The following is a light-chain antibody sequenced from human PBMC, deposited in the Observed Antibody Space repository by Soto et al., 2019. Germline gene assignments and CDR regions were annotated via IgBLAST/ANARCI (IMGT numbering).Light chain of an antibody. CDR3: QQYNNWPRT. J-gene: IGKJ1*01. CDR1: QSVGSY. CDR2: GAS. V-gene: IGKV3-15*01. Sequence: EIVMTQSPATLSVSPGGRATLSCRASQSVGSYLAWYQQRPGQPPRLLFYGASTRATGIPARFSGSGSGTEFSLTISSLQSEDFAVYYCQQYNNWPRTFGQGTKVEIK.